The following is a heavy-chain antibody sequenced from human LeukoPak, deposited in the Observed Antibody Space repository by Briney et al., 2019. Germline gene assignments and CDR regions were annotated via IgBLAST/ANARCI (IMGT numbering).Heavy chain of an antibody. D-gene: IGHD6-6*01. Sequence: PGGSLRLSCAASGFTLSSYWMSWVPQAPGKGLEWVANIKQDGREKYYVDSVKGRFTISRDNAKHSLYLQMNSLRAEDTAVYYCARADSSIAARLSRSSIFNYYYYMDVWGKGTTVTVSS. CDR3: ARADSSIAARLSRSSIFNYYYYMDV. J-gene: IGHJ6*03. CDR1: GFTLSSYW. V-gene: IGHV3-7*01. CDR2: IKQDGREK.